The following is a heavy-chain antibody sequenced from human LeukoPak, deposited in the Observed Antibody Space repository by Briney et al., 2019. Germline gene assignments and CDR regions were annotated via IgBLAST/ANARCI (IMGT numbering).Heavy chain of an antibody. Sequence: GGSLRLSCAASGFTFSSYWMTWVRQAPGKGLEWVASIKQDGSEKFYVDSVKGRFTISRDNAKNSLYLQMNSLRAEDTAVYYCASESGSGSSAFDYWGQGTLVTVSS. CDR2: IKQDGSEK. V-gene: IGHV3-7*01. D-gene: IGHD3-10*01. CDR1: GFTFSSYW. CDR3: ASESGSGSSAFDY. J-gene: IGHJ4*02.